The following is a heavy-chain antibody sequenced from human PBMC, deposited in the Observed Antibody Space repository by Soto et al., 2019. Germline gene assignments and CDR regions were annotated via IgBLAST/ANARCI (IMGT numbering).Heavy chain of an antibody. Sequence: SETLSLTCTVSGGSISSYYWSWIRQPPGKGLEWIGYIYYSGSTNYNPSLKSRVTISVDTSKNQFSLKLSSVTAADTAVYYCARDDGSSTGWFDPWGKGTLVTVSS. CDR2: IYYSGST. D-gene: IGHD6-6*01. CDR1: GGSISSYY. J-gene: IGHJ5*02. V-gene: IGHV4-59*01. CDR3: ARDDGSSTGWFDP.